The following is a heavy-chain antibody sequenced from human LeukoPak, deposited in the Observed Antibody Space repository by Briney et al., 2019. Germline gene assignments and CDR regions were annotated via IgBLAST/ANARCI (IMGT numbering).Heavy chain of an antibody. D-gene: IGHD3-9*01. CDR2: IYYSGST. CDR1: GYSISSAYY. CDR3: ARVYDILTGYSHFDY. Sequence: SETLSLTCSVSGYSISSAYYWGWIRQPPGKGLEWIGSIYYSGSTYYNPSLKSRVTISVDTSKNQFSLKLSSVTAADTAVYYCARVYDILTGYSHFDYWGQGTLVTVSS. V-gene: IGHV4-38-2*02. J-gene: IGHJ4*02.